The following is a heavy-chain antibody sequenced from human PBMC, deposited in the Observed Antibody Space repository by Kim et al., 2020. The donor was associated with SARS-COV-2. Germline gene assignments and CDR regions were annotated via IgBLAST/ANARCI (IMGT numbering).Heavy chain of an antibody. V-gene: IGHV1-2*02. CDR2: GT. CDR3: ARAPWNDLDY. Sequence: GTNYAQKFQGRVTMTRDTSISTAYMELSRLRSDDTAVYYCARAPWNDLDYWGQGTLVTVSS. D-gene: IGHD1-1*01. J-gene: IGHJ4*02.